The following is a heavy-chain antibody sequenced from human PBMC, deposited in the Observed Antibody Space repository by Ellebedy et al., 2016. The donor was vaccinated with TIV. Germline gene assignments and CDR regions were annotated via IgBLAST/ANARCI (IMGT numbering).Heavy chain of an antibody. J-gene: IGHJ5*02. D-gene: IGHD1-20*01. CDR2: NSYSGCI. V-gene: IGHV4-31*03. CDR3: ARVFGLPGSFGWYDP. Sequence: MPSETLSLTCTVSGASITSGDYRWTWIHHHPGMCLEWIGYNSYSGCINQNPPLKSRVIISLDTSKNQFSLNLSSVTAADTAVYYCARVFGLPGSFGWYDPWGQGRLVTVSS. CDR1: GASITSGDYR.